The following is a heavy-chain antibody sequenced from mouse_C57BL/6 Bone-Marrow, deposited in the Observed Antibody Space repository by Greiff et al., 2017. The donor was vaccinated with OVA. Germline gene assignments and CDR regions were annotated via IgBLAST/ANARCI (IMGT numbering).Heavy chain of an antibody. J-gene: IGHJ2*01. Sequence: VQLQQPGAELVKPGASVKMSCKASGYTFTSYWMTWVKQRPGQGLEWIGDIYPGSGSTNYNEKFKSKATLTVDTSSSTAYMQLSSLTSEAAAVYDCARDGYDGYYFDYWGQGTTLTVSS. V-gene: IGHV1-55*01. D-gene: IGHD2-2*01. CDR2: IYPGSGST. CDR3: ARDGYDGYYFDY. CDR1: GYTFTSYW.